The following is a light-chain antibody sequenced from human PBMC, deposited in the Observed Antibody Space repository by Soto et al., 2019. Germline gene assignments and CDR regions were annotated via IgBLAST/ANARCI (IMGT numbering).Light chain of an antibody. CDR1: QSISSY. Sequence: DIQMTQSPSSLSASAGDRITITCRASQSISSYLHWYQHQPGKAPKLLISTESLLESGVPSRFRGSGNGTHFSLTISSLRPEDYATYYCQQGYSTPLTFGQGTKV. J-gene: IGKJ1*01. CDR2: TES. CDR3: QQGYSTPLT. V-gene: IGKV1-39*01.